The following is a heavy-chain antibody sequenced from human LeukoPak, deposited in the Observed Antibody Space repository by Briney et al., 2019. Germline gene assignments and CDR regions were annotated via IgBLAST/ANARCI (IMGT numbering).Heavy chain of an antibody. J-gene: IGHJ6*02. CDR2: INHSGST. D-gene: IGHD3-3*01. Sequence: PSETLSLTCAVYGGSFSGYYWSWIRQPPGKGLEWIGEINHSGSTNYNPSLKSRVTISVDTSKNQFSLKLSSVTAADTAVYYCARAHEGFWSGYPLGYWGQGTTVTVSS. CDR3: ARAHEGFWSGYPLGY. V-gene: IGHV4-34*01. CDR1: GGSFSGYY.